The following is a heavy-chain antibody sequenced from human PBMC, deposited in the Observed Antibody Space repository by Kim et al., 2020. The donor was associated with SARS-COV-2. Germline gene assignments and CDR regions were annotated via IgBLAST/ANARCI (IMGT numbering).Heavy chain of an antibody. J-gene: IGHJ4*02. Sequence: GGSNSTPSHKSRVTISVDTSKNQFSLKLSSVTAAATAVYYCARHSGSYSVWGQGTLVTVSS. D-gene: IGHD1-26*01. CDR3: ARHSGSYSV. V-gene: IGHV4-61*07. CDR2: GGS.